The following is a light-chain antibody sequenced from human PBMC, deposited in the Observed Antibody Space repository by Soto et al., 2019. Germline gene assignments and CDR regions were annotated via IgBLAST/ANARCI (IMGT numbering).Light chain of an antibody. CDR2: DTS. CDR1: QSISSY. CDR3: QQSYGIPLA. Sequence: DIQMTQSPSSLSASVGDRVTITCRASQSISSYLNWYQQKPGKAPKLLIYDTSSLQSGVPSRFSGSGSGTDFYLTIISLQPEDFATYYCQQSYGIPLAFGQGTRLEIK. V-gene: IGKV1-39*01. J-gene: IGKJ5*01.